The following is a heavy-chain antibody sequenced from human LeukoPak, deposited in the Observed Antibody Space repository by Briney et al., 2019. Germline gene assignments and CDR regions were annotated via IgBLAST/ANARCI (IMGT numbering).Heavy chain of an antibody. CDR2: ISAYNGNT. J-gene: IGHJ4*02. Sequence: ASVKVSCKASGYTFTSYGISWVRQAPGQGLEWMGWISAYNGNTNYAQKLQGRVTMTTDTSTSTAYMELRSLRSDDTAVYYCARENRRSSSWPSPFDYWGQGTLVTVSS. CDR1: GYTFTSYG. D-gene: IGHD6-13*01. CDR3: ARENRRSSSWPSPFDY. V-gene: IGHV1-18*01.